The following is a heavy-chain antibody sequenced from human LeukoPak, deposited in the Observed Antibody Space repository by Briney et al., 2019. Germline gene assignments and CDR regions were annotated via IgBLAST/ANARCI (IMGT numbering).Heavy chain of an antibody. CDR2: ISAYNGDT. CDR1: GYTFTSYG. CDR3: ARSGKYQIPLDAFDI. D-gene: IGHD2-2*01. Sequence: ASVKVSCRASGYTFTSYGINWVRQAPGQGLAWMGWISAYNGDTSSAQTLQGRITMTTDKSTNTVHLELRSLTSEDTAVYYCARSGKYQIPLDAFDIWGQGTRVTVSS. V-gene: IGHV1-18*01. J-gene: IGHJ3*02.